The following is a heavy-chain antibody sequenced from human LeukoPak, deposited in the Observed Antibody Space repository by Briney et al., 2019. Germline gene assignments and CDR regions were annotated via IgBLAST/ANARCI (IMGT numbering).Heavy chain of an antibody. J-gene: IGHJ3*02. CDR3: AREGSDAFDI. CDR1: GFTFSTYT. CDR2: ISSGSTYI. Sequence: GGSLRLSCAASGFTFSTYTMNWVRQAPGKGLGWVSSISSGSTYIYYADSVKGRFTISRDNAKNSLYLQMNSLRAEDTAVYYCAREGSDAFDIWGQGTMVTVSP. V-gene: IGHV3-21*01.